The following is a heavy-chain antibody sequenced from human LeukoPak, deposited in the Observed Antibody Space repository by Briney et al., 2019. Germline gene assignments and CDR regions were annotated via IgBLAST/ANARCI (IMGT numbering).Heavy chain of an antibody. CDR2: ICTSGST. Sequence: SQTLSLTCTVSGGSISSGSYYWSWIRQPAGKGLEWIGRICTSGSTNYSPSLKSRVTISVDTSKNQFSLKLSSVTAADTAVYYCARDFKGDYYYYYMDVWGKGTTVTVSS. J-gene: IGHJ6*03. CDR1: GGSISSGSYY. V-gene: IGHV4-61*02. CDR3: ARDFKGDYYYYYMDV.